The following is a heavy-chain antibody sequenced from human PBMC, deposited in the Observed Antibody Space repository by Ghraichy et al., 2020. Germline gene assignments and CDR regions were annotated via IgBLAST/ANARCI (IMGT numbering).Heavy chain of an antibody. Sequence: ASVKVSCKASGYTFTGYYMHWVRQAPEQGLEWMGWINPKSGGTNYAQNFQGRVTMTRDTSISTAYMELSRLRSDDTAVYYCARWGDEMATSWFYFDYWGQGTLVTVSS. J-gene: IGHJ4*02. CDR2: INPKSGGT. CDR1: GYTFTGYY. D-gene: IGHD5-24*01. V-gene: IGHV1-2*02. CDR3: ARWGDEMATSWFYFDY.